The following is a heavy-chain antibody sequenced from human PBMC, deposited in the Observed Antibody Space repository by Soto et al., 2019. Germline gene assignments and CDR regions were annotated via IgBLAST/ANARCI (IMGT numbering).Heavy chain of an antibody. D-gene: IGHD2-8*01. CDR2: INPSGGST. CDR3: ARVVYAARFDP. J-gene: IGHJ5*02. V-gene: IGHV1-46*03. Sequence: ASVKVSCKASGGTFSSYAISWVRQAPGQGLEWMGIINPSGGSTSYAQKFQGRVTMTRDTSTSTVYMELSSLRSEDTAVYYCARVVYAARFDPCGQGTLVTVSS. CDR1: GGTFSSYA.